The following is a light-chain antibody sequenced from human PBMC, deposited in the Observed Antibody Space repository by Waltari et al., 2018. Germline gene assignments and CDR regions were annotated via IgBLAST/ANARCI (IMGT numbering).Light chain of an antibody. V-gene: IGKV1-16*01. CDR3: QQYHSYPWT. Sequence: DIQMTQSPASLSASVGDRVTITCRANQVINNYLVWLQQKPGKAPESLIYAAFSLHNGVPSRFSGSGSGTDFTLTISSLQPEDFATYYCQQYHSYPWTFGQGTTVEI. J-gene: IGKJ1*01. CDR1: QVINNY. CDR2: AAF.